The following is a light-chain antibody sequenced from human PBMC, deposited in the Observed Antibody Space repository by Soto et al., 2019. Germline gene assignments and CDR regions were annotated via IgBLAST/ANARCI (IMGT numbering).Light chain of an antibody. CDR1: SSNIGGNA. CDR3: AAWDDSLSGYV. V-gene: IGLV1-44*01. Sequence: QSVLTQPPSASGTPGQRVTISCFGSSSNIGGNAVNWYQQLPGTTPKLLIYSNNQRPSGVPDRFSGSKSGTSASLAISGLQSEDEADYYCAAWDDSLSGYVFGTGTKVTVL. J-gene: IGLJ1*01. CDR2: SNN.